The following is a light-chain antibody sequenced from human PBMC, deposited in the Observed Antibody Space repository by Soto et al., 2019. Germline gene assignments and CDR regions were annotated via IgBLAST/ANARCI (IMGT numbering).Light chain of an antibody. CDR1: QSVGSY. V-gene: IGKV3-11*01. J-gene: IGKJ5*01. CDR2: DAS. CDR3: QQRHNWIT. Sequence: EIVLTQSPAAKSLSPGERATLSCRASQSVGSYLAWYQQKPGQAPRLIIHDASSRATGIPARFSGSGSGTDFTLTISSLEPEDVAVYYCQQRHNWITFGQGTRLEI.